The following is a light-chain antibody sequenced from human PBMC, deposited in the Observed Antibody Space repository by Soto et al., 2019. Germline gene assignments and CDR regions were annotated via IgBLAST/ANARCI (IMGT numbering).Light chain of an antibody. CDR1: QSILYSSDNKNY. CDR3: QQYYTTPLT. Sequence: DIVMTQSPDSLAVSLGERATINCKSSQSILYSSDNKNYLAWYQQKPGQPPKLLIYWASTREFGVPDRFSGSGSVTVFTLTISSLQAEDVAVYYCQQYYTTPLTFGGGTKVEIK. J-gene: IGKJ4*01. CDR2: WAS. V-gene: IGKV4-1*01.